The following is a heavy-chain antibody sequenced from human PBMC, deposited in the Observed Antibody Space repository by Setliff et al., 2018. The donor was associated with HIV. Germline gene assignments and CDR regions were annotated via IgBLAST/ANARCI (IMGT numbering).Heavy chain of an antibody. CDR3: TREVVTTSLGNYYFMDV. V-gene: IGHV3-49*04. Sequence: GGSLRLSCRGFGFTFVDYSMTWVRQAPGKGPEWVGFIRSKRYGGTPQYAASVKGRFTISRDDSKSIAYLQMNSLITDDSAVYYCTREVVTTSLGNYYFMDVWGNGTTVTVSS. CDR1: GFTFVDYS. CDR2: IRSKRYGGTP. D-gene: IGHD2-21*02. J-gene: IGHJ6*03.